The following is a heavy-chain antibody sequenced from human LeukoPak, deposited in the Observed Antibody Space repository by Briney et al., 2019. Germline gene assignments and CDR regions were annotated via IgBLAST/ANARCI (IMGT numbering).Heavy chain of an antibody. V-gene: IGHV3-30*18. J-gene: IGHJ6*04. CDR1: GFTFSSYG. Sequence: PGGSLRLSCAASGFTFSSYGMHWVRQAPGKGLEWVAVISYDGSNKYYADSVKGRFTISRDNSKNTLYLQMNSLRAEDTAVYYCAKEGHDYGDYYCYGMDVWGKGTTVTVSS. D-gene: IGHD4-17*01. CDR2: ISYDGSNK. CDR3: AKEGHDYGDYYCYGMDV.